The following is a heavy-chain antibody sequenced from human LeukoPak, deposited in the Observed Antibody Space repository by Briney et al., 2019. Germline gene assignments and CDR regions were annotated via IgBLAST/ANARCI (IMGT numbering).Heavy chain of an antibody. V-gene: IGHV1-18*01. CDR3: ATATSGSYVAFDI. J-gene: IGHJ3*02. D-gene: IGHD1-26*01. CDR1: GYTFTSYG. CDR2: ISVYNGNT. Sequence: ASVKVSCKASGYTFTSYGISWVRQAPGQGLEWMGWISVYNGNTNYAQKLQGRVTMTTDTSTSTAYMELRSLRSEDTAVYYCATATSGSYVAFDIWGQGTMVTVSS.